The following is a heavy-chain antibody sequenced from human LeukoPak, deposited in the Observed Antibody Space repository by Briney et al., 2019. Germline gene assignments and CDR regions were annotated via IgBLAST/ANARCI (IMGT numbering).Heavy chain of an antibody. CDR3: ASDILTGYSDSEYFQH. Sequence: SETLSLTCTVSGGSISTYYWSWIRQPPGKGLECIGYISYSGSTNYNPPLKSRVTISVDTSKNQFSLKLSSVTAADTAVYYCASDILTGYSDSEYFQHWGQGTLVTVSS. CDR2: ISYSGST. J-gene: IGHJ1*01. D-gene: IGHD3-9*01. V-gene: IGHV4-59*12. CDR1: GGSISTYY.